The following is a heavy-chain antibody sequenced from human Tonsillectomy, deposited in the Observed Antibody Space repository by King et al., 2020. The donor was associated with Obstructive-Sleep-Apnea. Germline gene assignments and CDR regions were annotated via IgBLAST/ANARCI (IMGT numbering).Heavy chain of an antibody. CDR1: GGSISSYY. V-gene: IGHV4-59*08. Sequence: VQLQESGPGLVKPSETLSLTCTVSGGSISSYYWSWIRQPPGKGLEWIGYIYYSGSTNYNPSLKSRVTISVDTSKNQFSLNLSSVTAAATAVYYCATLQRYCSSTSCSPIVCGQGTTVTVSS. D-gene: IGHD2-2*01. CDR3: ATLQRYCSSTSCSPIV. CDR2: IYYSGST. J-gene: IGHJ6*02.